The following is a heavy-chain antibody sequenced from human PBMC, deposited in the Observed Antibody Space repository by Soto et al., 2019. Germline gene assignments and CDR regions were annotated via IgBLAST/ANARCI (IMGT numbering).Heavy chain of an antibody. J-gene: IGHJ4*02. CDR1: GFTFSSYS. Sequence: GGSLRLSCAASGFTFSSYSMNWVRQAPGKGLEWVSYISSSSSTIYYADSVKGRFTISRDNAKNSLYLQMNSLRDEDTAVYYCARAPPEWELLYPDFDYWGQGTLVTVSS. D-gene: IGHD1-26*01. CDR3: ARAPPEWELLYPDFDY. V-gene: IGHV3-48*02. CDR2: ISSSSSTI.